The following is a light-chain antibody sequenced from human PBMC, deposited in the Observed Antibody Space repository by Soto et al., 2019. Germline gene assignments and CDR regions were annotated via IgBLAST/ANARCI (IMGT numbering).Light chain of an antibody. J-gene: IGKJ4*01. CDR3: QQYDNLPRLT. Sequence: DIQMTQSPSSLSASVGDRVTITCQASQDISSYLNWYQQKPGKAPKLLIYGASNLETGVPPRFSGSGSGTDFTFTISSLQPEDIATYYCQQYDNLPRLTFGGGTEVEIK. CDR1: QDISSY. V-gene: IGKV1-33*01. CDR2: GAS.